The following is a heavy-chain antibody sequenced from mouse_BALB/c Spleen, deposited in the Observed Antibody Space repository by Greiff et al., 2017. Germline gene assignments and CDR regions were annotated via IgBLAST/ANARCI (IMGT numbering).Heavy chain of an antibody. J-gene: IGHJ4*01. CDR3: ARGPYDYDEGYAMDY. CDR2: ISDGGSYT. Sequence: EVQVVESGGGLVKPGGSLKLSCAASGFTFSDYYMYWVRQTPEKRLEWVATISDGGSYTYYPDSVKGRFTISRDNAKNNLYLQMSSLKSEDTAMYYCARGPYDYDEGYAMDYWGQGTSVTVSS. V-gene: IGHV5-4*02. CDR1: GFTFSDYY. D-gene: IGHD2-4*01.